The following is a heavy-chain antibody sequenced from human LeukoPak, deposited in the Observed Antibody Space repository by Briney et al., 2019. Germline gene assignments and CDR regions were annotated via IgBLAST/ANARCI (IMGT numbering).Heavy chain of an antibody. D-gene: IGHD3-22*01. CDR2: IYHSGST. J-gene: IGHJ4*02. CDR1: GGSISSSNW. CDR3: ATTGYDSSAEDY. Sequence: SETLSLTCAVSGGSISSSNWWSWVRQPPGKGLEWIGEIYHSGSTNYNPSLKSRVTISVDKSKNQFSLKLSSVTAADTAVYYCATTGYDSSAEDYWGQGTLVTVSS. V-gene: IGHV4-4*02.